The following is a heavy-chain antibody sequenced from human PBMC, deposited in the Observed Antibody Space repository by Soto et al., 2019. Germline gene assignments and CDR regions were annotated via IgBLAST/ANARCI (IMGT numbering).Heavy chain of an antibody. Sequence: QVQLVQSGAEVKKPGASVKVSCKASGYTFTSYDINWVRQATGQGLEWMGWMNPNSGNTGYAQKFQGRVTMTRNTSISTAYMELSSLRSEDTAVYYCARVGVGQLLLYYYYYMDVWGKGTTVTVFS. D-gene: IGHD2-15*01. V-gene: IGHV1-8*01. J-gene: IGHJ6*03. CDR3: ARVGVGQLLLYYYYYMDV. CDR2: MNPNSGNT. CDR1: GYTFTSYD.